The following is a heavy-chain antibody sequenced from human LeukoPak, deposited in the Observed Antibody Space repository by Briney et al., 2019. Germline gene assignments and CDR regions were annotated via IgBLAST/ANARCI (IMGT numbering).Heavy chain of an antibody. J-gene: IGHJ4*02. D-gene: IGHD2-21*02. CDR2: ISGSGGST. CDR3: AKADCGGDCYVLNY. V-gene: IGHV3-23*01. CDR1: GFTFSSYA. Sequence: PGGSLRLSCAVSGFTFSSYAMSWVRQAPGKGLEWVSAISGSGGSTYYADSVKGRFTISRDNSKNTLYLQMNSLRAEDTAVYYCAKADCGGDCYVLNYWGQGTLVTVSS.